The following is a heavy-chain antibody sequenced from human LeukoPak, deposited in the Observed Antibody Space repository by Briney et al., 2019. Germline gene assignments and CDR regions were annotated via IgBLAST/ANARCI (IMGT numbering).Heavy chain of an antibody. CDR2: MNPNIGNT. D-gene: IGHD3-10*01. J-gene: IGHJ6*02. CDR1: GYTFTSYD. CDR3: ARGEARWFGELLGSNYYDGMDV. Sequence: GASVKVSCKASGYTFTSYDINWVRQATGQGLEWMGGMNPNIGNTGYAQKFQGRVTMTRNTSISTAYMELSSLRSEDAAVYYCARGEARWFGELLGSNYYDGMDVWGQGTTVTVSS. V-gene: IGHV1-8*02.